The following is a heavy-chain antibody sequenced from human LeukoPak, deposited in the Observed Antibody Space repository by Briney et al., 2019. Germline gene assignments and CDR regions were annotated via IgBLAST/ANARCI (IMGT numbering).Heavy chain of an antibody. CDR2: IYHSGST. D-gene: IGHD3-10*01. J-gene: IGHJ5*02. CDR1: GGSISSGGYS. CDR3: ARGGRTMVRGVITPLNNWFDP. Sequence: PSQTLSLTCAVSGGSISSGGYSWSWIRQPPGKGLEWIGYIYHSGSTYYNPSLKSRVTISVDRSKNQFSLKLSSVTAADTAVYYCARGGRTMVRGVITPLNNWFDPWGQGTLATVSS. V-gene: IGHV4-30-2*01.